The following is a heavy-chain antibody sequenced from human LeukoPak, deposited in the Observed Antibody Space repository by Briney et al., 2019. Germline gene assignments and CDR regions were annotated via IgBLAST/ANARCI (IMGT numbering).Heavy chain of an antibody. CDR3: ARGGAAGDYYYYGMDV. Sequence: ASVKVSCKASGYTFTSYGISWVRQAPGQGLEWMGWISAYNGNTNYAQKLQGRVTMTTDTSTSTAYMELRSLRSDDTAVYYCARGGAAGDYYYYGMDVWGQGTTVIVSS. CDR1: GYTFTSYG. J-gene: IGHJ6*02. CDR2: ISAYNGNT. D-gene: IGHD3-10*01. V-gene: IGHV1-18*01.